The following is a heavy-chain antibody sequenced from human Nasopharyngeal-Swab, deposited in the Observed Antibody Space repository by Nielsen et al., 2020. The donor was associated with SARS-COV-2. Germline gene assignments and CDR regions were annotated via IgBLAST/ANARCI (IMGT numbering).Heavy chain of an antibody. D-gene: IGHD3-22*01. CDR3: ALDYYDSSGYSRPNDY. J-gene: IGHJ4*02. V-gene: IGHV4-39*07. CDR2: IYYSGST. Sequence: WSRQPPGRGLEWVGSIYYSGSTYYNPSLRSGFTISVDTSKKQFSLKLSSVTAADTAVYYCALDYYDSSGYSRPNDYWGQGTLVTVSS.